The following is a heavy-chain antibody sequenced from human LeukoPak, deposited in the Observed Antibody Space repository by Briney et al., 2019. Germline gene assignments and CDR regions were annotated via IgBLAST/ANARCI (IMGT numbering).Heavy chain of an antibody. D-gene: IGHD2-15*01. CDR3: ARRYCTGVSCYPDY. V-gene: IGHV1-2*02. Sequence: ASVRVSCKASGYTFSGYYIHWVRQAPGQGLEWMGWINPSGGGTKYAQKFQGRVTMTRGTSISTAYMELSTLTSDDTAVYFCARRYCTGVSCYPDYWGQGTLVTVSS. CDR1: GYTFSGYY. J-gene: IGHJ4*02. CDR2: INPSGGGT.